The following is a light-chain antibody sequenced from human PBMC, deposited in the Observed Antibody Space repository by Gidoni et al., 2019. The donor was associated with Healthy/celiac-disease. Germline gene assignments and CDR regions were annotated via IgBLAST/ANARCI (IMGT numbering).Light chain of an antibody. J-gene: IGKJ1*01. V-gene: IGKV3-20*01. CDR2: GAS. CDR1: QSISSSY. Sequence: EIVLTQSPGTLSLSPGERATLSCSASQSISSSYLAWYQQKPGQAPSLLIYGASSRATGIPDRFSGSGSGTAFTLTISRLEPEDFAVYYCQQYGSSPPKTFGQGTKVEIK. CDR3: QQYGSSPPKT.